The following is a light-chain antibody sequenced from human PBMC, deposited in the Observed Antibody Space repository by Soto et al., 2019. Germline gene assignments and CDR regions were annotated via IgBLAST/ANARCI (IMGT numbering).Light chain of an antibody. J-gene: IGKJ4*01. Sequence: DFQMTQSPSTLSASVGDRVTITCRASQDIRNYLAWYQQKPGKAPKLLIYDASSLESGVPSRFSGSGSGTEFTLTISSLQPDDFATYYCQQYNSYSPLTFGGGTKVDIK. CDR2: DAS. CDR3: QQYNSYSPLT. V-gene: IGKV1-5*01. CDR1: QDIRNY.